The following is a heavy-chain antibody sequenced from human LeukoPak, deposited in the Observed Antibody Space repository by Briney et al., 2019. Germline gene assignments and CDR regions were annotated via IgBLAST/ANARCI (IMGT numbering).Heavy chain of an antibody. CDR3: ARNMVGETTFDY. CDR1: GGSISSINW. CDR2: ISHSGST. Sequence: ASETLSLTCAVSGGSISSINWWSWVRQPPGKGLEWIGEISHSGSTGYNPSRKSRVTRSVDKSKNHFSLKLSSVTAADTAVYYCARNMVGETTFDYWGQGTLVTVSS. D-gene: IGHD2/OR15-2a*01. V-gene: IGHV4-4*02. J-gene: IGHJ4*02.